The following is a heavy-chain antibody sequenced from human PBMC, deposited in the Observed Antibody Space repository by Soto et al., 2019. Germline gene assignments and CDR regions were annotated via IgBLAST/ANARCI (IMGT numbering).Heavy chain of an antibody. D-gene: IGHD3-22*01. J-gene: IGHJ6*03. Sequence: SETLSLTCTVSGGSISSYYWSWIRQPPGKGLEWIGYIYYSGSTNYNPSLKSRVTISVDTSKNQFSLKLSSVTAADTAVYYCARDGVYYLEYYYDIDVWGKGTTLPVSS. CDR1: GGSISSYY. CDR2: IYYSGST. V-gene: IGHV4-59*01. CDR3: ARDGVYYLEYYYDIDV.